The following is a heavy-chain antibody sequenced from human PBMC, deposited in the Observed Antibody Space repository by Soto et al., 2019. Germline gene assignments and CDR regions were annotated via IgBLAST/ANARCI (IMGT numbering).Heavy chain of an antibody. CDR1: GFTFSIYA. Sequence: GGSLRLSCAASGFTFSIYAMSWVRQAPGKGLEWVSAISGSGGSTYYADSVKGRFTISRDNSKNTLYLQMNSLRAEDTAVYYCAKDRVTIFGVVRYGMDVWGQGTTVTVSS. J-gene: IGHJ6*02. CDR3: AKDRVTIFGVVRYGMDV. V-gene: IGHV3-23*01. D-gene: IGHD3-3*01. CDR2: ISGSGGST.